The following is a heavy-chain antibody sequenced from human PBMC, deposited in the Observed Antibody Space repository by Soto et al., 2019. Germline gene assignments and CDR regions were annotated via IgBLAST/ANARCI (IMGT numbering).Heavy chain of an antibody. CDR3: AKDRVSDHSSGWSQRH. Sequence: WETLRLSCAASAFTFNGYGMHWFRQAPGKGLEWVAVISNDGSNKYYVDSVKGRFTISRDNSKNTLDLQMNSLRAVVTAVYSCAKDRVSDHSSGWSQRHWGQGTLVTVSS. J-gene: IGHJ4*02. V-gene: IGHV3-30*18. D-gene: IGHD6-19*01. CDR1: AFTFNGYG. CDR2: ISNDGSNK.